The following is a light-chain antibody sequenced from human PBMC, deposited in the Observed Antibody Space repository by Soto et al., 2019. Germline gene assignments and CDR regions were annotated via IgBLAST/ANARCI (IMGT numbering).Light chain of an antibody. Sequence: DIVMTQSPLSLPVTPGEPASISCRSSRNLMHSNGYNYLDWYLQKPGQSPQLLIYLGSNRASGVPERFRGSGSGTDFILRISRVEAEDVGVYYCMHTLQTPTFGQGTKVEIK. CDR1: RNLMHSNGYNY. J-gene: IGKJ1*01. V-gene: IGKV2-28*01. CDR2: LGS. CDR3: MHTLQTPT.